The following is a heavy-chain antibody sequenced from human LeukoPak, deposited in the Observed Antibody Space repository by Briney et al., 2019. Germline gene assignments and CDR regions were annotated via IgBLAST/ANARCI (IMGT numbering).Heavy chain of an antibody. CDR3: ARGASSGWYSSGWDY. CDR1: GYTFTNYY. V-gene: IGHV1-46*01. D-gene: IGHD6-19*01. CDR2: INPSGGST. Sequence: GASVKVSCKASGYTFTNYYMHWVRQAPGQGLEWMGIINPSGGSTSYAQKFQGRVTTTRDTSTSTVYMELSSLKSEDTAVYYCARGASSGWYSSGWDYWGQGTLVTVSS. J-gene: IGHJ4*02.